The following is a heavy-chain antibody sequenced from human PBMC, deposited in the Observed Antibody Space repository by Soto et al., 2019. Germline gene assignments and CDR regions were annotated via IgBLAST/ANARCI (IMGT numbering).Heavy chain of an antibody. D-gene: IGHD3-22*01. Sequence: GSLRLSCAASGFTFSSYGMHWVRQAPGKGLEWVAVISYDGSNKYYADSVKGRFTISRDNSKNTLYLQMNSLRAEDTAVYYCAKAHIRGPTYYYDSSGYPHFDYWGQGTLVTVSS. CDR3: AKAHIRGPTYYYDSSGYPHFDY. CDR1: GFTFSSYG. CDR2: ISYDGSNK. V-gene: IGHV3-30*18. J-gene: IGHJ4*02.